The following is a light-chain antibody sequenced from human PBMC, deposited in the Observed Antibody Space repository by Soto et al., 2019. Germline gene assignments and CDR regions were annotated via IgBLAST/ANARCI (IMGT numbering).Light chain of an antibody. J-gene: IGKJ1*01. CDR3: QQYHSLPWT. Sequence: DIQMTQSPSSLSASVGDRVTTTCRASQNISTWLAWYQQKPGKAPKFLISKASSLESGVPSRFSGSGSGTEFTLNITSLQPDDFASYYCQQYHSLPWTFGQGTELEVK. CDR1: QNISTW. V-gene: IGKV1-5*03. CDR2: KAS.